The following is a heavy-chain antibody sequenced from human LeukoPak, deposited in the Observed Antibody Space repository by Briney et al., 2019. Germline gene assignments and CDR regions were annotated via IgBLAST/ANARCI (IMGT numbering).Heavy chain of an antibody. Sequence: PSETLSLTCTVSGGSISSSSYYWGWIRQPPGKGLEWIGSIYYSGSTYYNPSLKSRVTISVDTSKNQFSLKLSSVTAADTAVYYCARDTQFGFGEQPFDIWGRGTMVTVSS. V-gene: IGHV4-39*07. J-gene: IGHJ3*02. CDR1: GGSISSSSYY. CDR2: IYYSGST. D-gene: IGHD3-10*01. CDR3: ARDTQFGFGEQPFDI.